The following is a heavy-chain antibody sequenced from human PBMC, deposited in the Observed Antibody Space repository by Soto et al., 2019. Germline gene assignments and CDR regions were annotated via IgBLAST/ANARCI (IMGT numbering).Heavy chain of an antibody. Sequence: SETLSLTCAVYGVSFSGYYWTWIRQPPGTGLEWIGEINHSGTTQSNPSLKGRATISLDTSKNQFTLNLASVSAADTAVYYCATQTFGSNAFFDTWGQGALVTVSS. D-gene: IGHD3-10*01. J-gene: IGHJ4*02. CDR1: GVSFSGYY. V-gene: IGHV4-34*01. CDR3: ATQTFGSNAFFDT. CDR2: INHSGTT.